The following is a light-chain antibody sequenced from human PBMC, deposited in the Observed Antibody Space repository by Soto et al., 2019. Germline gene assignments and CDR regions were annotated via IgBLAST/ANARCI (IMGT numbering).Light chain of an antibody. CDR3: QQTYNTPLT. CDR2: AAY. V-gene: IGKV1-39*01. CDR1: QTISSW. Sequence: DIQMTQSPSTLSGSVGDRVTITCRASQTISSWLAWYQQKPGIAPKLLIYAAYTLQRGVPSRFSGSGSGTDFTLTISSLQPEDFATYYCQQTYNTPLTFGGGTKVDIK. J-gene: IGKJ4*01.